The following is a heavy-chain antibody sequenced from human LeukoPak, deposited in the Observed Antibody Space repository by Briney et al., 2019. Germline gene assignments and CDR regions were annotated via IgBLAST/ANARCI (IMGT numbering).Heavy chain of an antibody. J-gene: IGHJ6*02. V-gene: IGHV4-30-2*01. CDR2: INHSGST. CDR1: GGSISSGGFY. CDR3: YGMDI. Sequence: SQTLSLTCTVSGGSISSGGFYWSWIRQPPGKGLEWIGEINHSGSTNYNPSLKSRVTISVDTSKNQFSLKLSSVTAADTAVYYCYGMDIWGQGTTVTVSS.